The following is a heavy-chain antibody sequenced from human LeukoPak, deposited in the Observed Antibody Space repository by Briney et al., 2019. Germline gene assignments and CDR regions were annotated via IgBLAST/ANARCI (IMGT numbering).Heavy chain of an antibody. V-gene: IGHV3-23*01. Sequence: PGGSLILSCAASGFIFSNYAMSWVRQVPGRGLEWVSTISNRGDSTYVADSVKGRFTISRDNSKNSLYLQMNTVRAEDTAVYYCVKGPRPDITVAHTVENWGQGTLVTVSS. CDR3: VKGPRPDITVAHTVEN. D-gene: IGHD6-19*01. J-gene: IGHJ4*02. CDR1: GFIFSNYA. CDR2: ISNRGDST.